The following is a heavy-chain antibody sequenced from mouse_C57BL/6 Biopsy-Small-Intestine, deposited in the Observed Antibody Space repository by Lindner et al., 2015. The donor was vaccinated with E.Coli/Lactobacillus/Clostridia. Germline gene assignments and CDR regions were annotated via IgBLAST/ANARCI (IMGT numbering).Heavy chain of an antibody. Sequence: VQLQESGAELVRPGTSVKVSCKASGYAFTNYLIEWVKQRPGQGLEWIGVINPGSGGTNYNEKFKGKATLTVDQSSSTAYMQLNSLTSEDSAVYYCARSLRPYSNHYYAMDYWGQGTSVTVSS. CDR3: ARSLRPYSNHYYAMDY. CDR1: GYAFTNYL. J-gene: IGHJ4*01. D-gene: IGHD2-5*01. CDR2: INPGSGGT. V-gene: IGHV1-54*01.